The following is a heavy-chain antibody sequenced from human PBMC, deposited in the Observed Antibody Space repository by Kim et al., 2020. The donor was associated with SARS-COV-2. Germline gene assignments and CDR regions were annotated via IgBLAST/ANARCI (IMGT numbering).Heavy chain of an antibody. J-gene: IGHJ4*02. D-gene: IGHD4-17*01. CDR1: GFTVSSNY. Sequence: GGSLRLSCAASGFTVSSNYMSWVRQAPGKGLEWVSVIYSGGSTYYADSVKGRLTISRDNSKNTLYLQMNSLRAEDTAVYYCARGAASYGDPPGYFDYWGQGTLVTVSS. V-gene: IGHV3-53*01. CDR2: IYSGGST. CDR3: ARGAASYGDPPGYFDY.